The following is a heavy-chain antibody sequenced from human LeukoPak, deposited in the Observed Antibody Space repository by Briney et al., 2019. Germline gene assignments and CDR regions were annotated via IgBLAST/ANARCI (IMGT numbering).Heavy chain of an antibody. CDR3: ARGVYEEDVNY. J-gene: IGHJ4*02. CDR2: LSSDGRDP. Sequence: GGSLRLSCAASGFTFSNYWVQWVRQAPGKGLVWVSRLSSDGRDPSYADSVQGRFTISRDNAKNTLYMQMNSLRAEDTAVYYCARGVYEEDVNYWGRGTLVTVSS. CDR1: GFTFSNYW. V-gene: IGHV3-74*01. D-gene: IGHD6-13*01.